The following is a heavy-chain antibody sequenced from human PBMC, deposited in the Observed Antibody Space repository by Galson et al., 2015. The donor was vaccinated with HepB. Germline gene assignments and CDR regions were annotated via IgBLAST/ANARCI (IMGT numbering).Heavy chain of an antibody. CDR3: ARVNWGREDDHYGSPVDY. Sequence: SLRLSCAASGFRFSDYSMTWIRQAPGRGLEWVSYISSGGNDTKYADSVKGRFTISGDNAKNSLYLQMNSLRVEDTAVYYCARVNWGREDDHYGSPVDYWGQGTLVTVSS. D-gene: IGHD1-26*01. J-gene: IGHJ4*02. CDR2: ISSGGNDT. CDR1: GFRFSDYS. V-gene: IGHV3-11*06.